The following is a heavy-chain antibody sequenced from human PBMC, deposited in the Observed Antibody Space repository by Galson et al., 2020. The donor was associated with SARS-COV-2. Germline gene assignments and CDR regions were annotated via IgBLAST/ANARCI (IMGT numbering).Heavy chain of an antibody. CDR1: GFSLSTSGMR. CDR3: ARGYYDILTGHYDAFDI. Sequence: SGPTLVKPTQTLTLTCTFSGFSLSTSGMRVSWIRQPPGKALEWLARIDWDDDKFYSTSLKTRLTISKDTSKNQVVLTMTNMDPVDTATYYCARGYYDILTGHYDAFDIWAKGQWSPSLQ. CDR2: IDWDDDK. D-gene: IGHD3-9*01. J-gene: IGHJ3*02. V-gene: IGHV2-70*04.